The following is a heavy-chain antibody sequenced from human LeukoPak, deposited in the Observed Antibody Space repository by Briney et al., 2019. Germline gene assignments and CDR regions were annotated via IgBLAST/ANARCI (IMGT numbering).Heavy chain of an antibody. D-gene: IGHD2-2*01. CDR3: ARDSVPAAIGDAFDI. Sequence: GGSLRLSCAASGFTFSSYSMNWVRQAPGKGLDWVSSISSSSSYIYYADSVKGRFTISRDNAKNSLYLQMNSLRAEDTAVYYCARDSVPAAIGDAFDIWGQGTMVTVSS. CDR2: ISSSSSYI. V-gene: IGHV3-21*01. J-gene: IGHJ3*02. CDR1: GFTFSSYS.